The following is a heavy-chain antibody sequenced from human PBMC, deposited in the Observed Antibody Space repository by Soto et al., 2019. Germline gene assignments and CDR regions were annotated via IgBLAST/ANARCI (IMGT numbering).Heavy chain of an antibody. Sequence: PGGSLSLSCAASGFTFSSYGMHWVRQAPGKGLEWVAVIWYDGSNKYYADSVKGRFTISRDNSKNTLYLQMNSLRAEDTAVYYCARGYYASSGYYPTREQFDYWGQGTLVTVSS. CDR2: IWYDGSNK. V-gene: IGHV3-33*01. J-gene: IGHJ4*02. D-gene: IGHD3-22*01. CDR1: GFTFSSYG. CDR3: ARGYYASSGYYPTREQFDY.